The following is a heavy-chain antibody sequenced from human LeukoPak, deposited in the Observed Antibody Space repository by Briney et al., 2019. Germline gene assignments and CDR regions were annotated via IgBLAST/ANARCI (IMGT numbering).Heavy chain of an antibody. CDR1: GFTFDDYA. CDR3: AKAGLYGFDY. D-gene: IGHD2/OR15-2a*01. CDR2: ISWNSGVI. V-gene: IGHV3-9*03. J-gene: IGHJ4*02. Sequence: SLRLSCAASGFTFDDYAMHWVRQAPGKGLEWVSGISWNSGVIGYADSVKGRVTISRDNAKNSLYLQMNSLRAEDMAFYYCAKAGLYGFDYWGQGTLVTVSS.